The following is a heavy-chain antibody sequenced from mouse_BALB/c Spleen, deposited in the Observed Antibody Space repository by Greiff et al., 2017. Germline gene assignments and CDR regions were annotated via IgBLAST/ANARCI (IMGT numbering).Heavy chain of an antibody. D-gene: IGHD2-14*01. J-gene: IGHJ2*01. Sequence: EVQLVESGAELVRPGALVKLSCKASGFNIKDYYMHWVKQRPEQGLEWIGWIDPENGNTIYDPKFQGKASITADTSSNTAYLQLSSLTSEDTAVYYCARLGNYVDYWGQGTTLTVSS. CDR1: GFNIKDYY. CDR2: IDPENGNT. CDR3: ARLGNYVDY. V-gene: IGHV14-1*02.